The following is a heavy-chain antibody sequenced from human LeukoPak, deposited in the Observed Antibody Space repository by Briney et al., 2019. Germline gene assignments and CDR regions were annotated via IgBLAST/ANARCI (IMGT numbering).Heavy chain of an antibody. CDR2: IWYDGDNK. Sequence: GGSLRLSCAASRFTFSSYVMHWVRQAPGKGLEWAALIWYDGDNKYYSDSVKGRFTISRDNSKNTLYLQMNSLRAEDTAVYYCAKARATYLYDTSGFSALDYWGQGTLVTVSA. J-gene: IGHJ4*02. CDR3: AKARATYLYDTSGFSALDY. CDR1: RFTFSSYV. D-gene: IGHD3-22*01. V-gene: IGHV3-33*06.